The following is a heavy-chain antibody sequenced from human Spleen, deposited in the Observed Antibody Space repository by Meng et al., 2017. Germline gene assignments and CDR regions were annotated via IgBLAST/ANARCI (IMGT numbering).Heavy chain of an antibody. Sequence: GESLKISCEASGFTFSSYAMSWVRQAPGKGLEWVSAIRGSGASTYYADSVKGRFTISRDNSKNTLYLQMNSLRDEDTAVYYCATPRSSWYLFNYWGQGTLVTVSS. J-gene: IGHJ4*02. D-gene: IGHD6-13*01. CDR1: GFTFSSYA. CDR3: ATPRSSWYLFNY. V-gene: IGHV3-23*01. CDR2: IRGSGAST.